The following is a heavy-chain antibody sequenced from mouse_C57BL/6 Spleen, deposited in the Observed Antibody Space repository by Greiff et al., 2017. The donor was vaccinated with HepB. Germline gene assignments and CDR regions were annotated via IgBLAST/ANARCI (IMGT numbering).Heavy chain of an antibody. D-gene: IGHD4-1*01. Sequence: VQLKQSGPELVKPGASVKIPCKASGYTFTDYNMDWVKQSHGKSLEWIGDINPNNGGTIYNQKFKGKATLTVDKSSSTAYMELRRLTSEDTAVYYCARSDWDVPFAYWGQGTLVTVSA. J-gene: IGHJ3*01. CDR2: INPNNGGT. V-gene: IGHV1-18*01. CDR1: GYTFTDYN. CDR3: ARSDWDVPFAY.